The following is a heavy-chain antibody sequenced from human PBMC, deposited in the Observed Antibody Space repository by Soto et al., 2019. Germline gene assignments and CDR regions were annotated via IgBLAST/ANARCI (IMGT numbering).Heavy chain of an antibody. CDR3: ARETTYCSSTSCYCYFDY. V-gene: IGHV4-59*01. Sequence: PSETLSLTCTVSGGSISSYYWSWIRQPPGKGLEWIGYIYYSGSTNYNPSLKSRVTISVDTSKSQFSLKLSSVTAADTAVYYCARETTYCSSTSCYCYFDYWGQGTLVTVSS. D-gene: IGHD2-2*01. CDR1: GGSISSYY. CDR2: IYYSGST. J-gene: IGHJ4*02.